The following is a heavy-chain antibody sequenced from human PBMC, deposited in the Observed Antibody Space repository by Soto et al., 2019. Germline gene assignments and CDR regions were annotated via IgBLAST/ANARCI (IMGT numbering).Heavy chain of an antibody. CDR1: CGSISSGGYY. V-gene: IGHV4-31*03. CDR3: ARASSTSPNWFDP. Sequence: PSETLSLTCTVSCGSISSGGYYWSWIRQHPGRGLEWIGYIYYSGSTYYNPSLKSRVTISVDTSKNQFSLKLSSVTAADTAVYYCARASSTSPNWFDPWGQGTLVTVSS. J-gene: IGHJ5*02. D-gene: IGHD2-2*01. CDR2: IYYSGST.